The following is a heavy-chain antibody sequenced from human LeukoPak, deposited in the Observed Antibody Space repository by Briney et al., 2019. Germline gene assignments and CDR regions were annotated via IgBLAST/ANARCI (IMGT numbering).Heavy chain of an antibody. V-gene: IGHV3-30*18. Sequence: PGGSLRLSCAASGFTFSSYGMHWVRQAPGKGLEWVAVISYDGSNKYYADSVRGRFTISRDNSKNTLYLQMNSLRAEDTAVYYCAKDSADIVVVVAGEGFDYWGQGTLVTVSS. CDR1: GFTFSSYG. J-gene: IGHJ4*02. D-gene: IGHD2-15*01. CDR3: AKDSADIVVVVAGEGFDY. CDR2: ISYDGSNK.